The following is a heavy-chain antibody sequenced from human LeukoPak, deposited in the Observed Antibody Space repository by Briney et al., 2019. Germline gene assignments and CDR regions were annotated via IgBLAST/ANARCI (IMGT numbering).Heavy chain of an antibody. V-gene: IGHV4-34*01. Sequence: PSETLSLTCAVYGGSFSGYYWSWIRQPPGKGLEWIGEINHSGSTNYNPSLKSRVTMSVDTSKNQFSLKLSSVTAADTAVYYCARELGDYGLSYIVYYYYGMDVWGQGTTVTVSS. CDR1: GGSFSGYY. CDR2: INHSGST. J-gene: IGHJ6*02. D-gene: IGHD4-17*01. CDR3: ARELGDYGLSYIVYYYYGMDV.